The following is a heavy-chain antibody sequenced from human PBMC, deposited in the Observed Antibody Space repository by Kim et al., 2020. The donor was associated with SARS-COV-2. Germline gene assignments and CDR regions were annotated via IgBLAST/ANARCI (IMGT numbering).Heavy chain of an antibody. D-gene: IGHD6-25*01. Sequence: IHYADSVKGRFAISRDNAKNLVFLQMNSLRAEDTAVYYCVRSMSSSGSSWGQGTLVSVSS. J-gene: IGHJ5*02. CDR3: VRSMSSSGSS. CDR2: I. V-gene: IGHV3-21*06.